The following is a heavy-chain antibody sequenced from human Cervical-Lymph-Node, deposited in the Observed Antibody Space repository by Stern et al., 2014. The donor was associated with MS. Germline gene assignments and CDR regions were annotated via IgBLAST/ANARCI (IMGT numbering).Heavy chain of an antibody. V-gene: IGHV4-4*02. CDR1: GGSISSSNW. J-gene: IGHJ4*02. CDR3: ARGGYDFWSGYYPRHHYFDY. Sequence: QLQLQESGPGLVKPSGTLSLTCAVSGGSISSSNWWSWVRQTPGKGLEWIGEIYNSGSSNSTPPAKRRVTISVAKSKNHFPLNLSSVPAADTAVYYCARGGYDFWSGYYPRHHYFDYWGQGTLVTVSS. CDR2: IYNSGSS. D-gene: IGHD3-3*01.